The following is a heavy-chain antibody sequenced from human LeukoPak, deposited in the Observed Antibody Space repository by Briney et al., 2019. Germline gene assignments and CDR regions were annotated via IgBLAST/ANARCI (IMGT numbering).Heavy chain of an antibody. CDR2: IYYGGST. CDR1: GGSISSGGYY. D-gene: IGHD2-21*02. CDR3: AGFDCSGDCYSAFDY. Sequence: SETLSLTCTVSGGSISSGGYYWSWIRQHPGKGLEWIGYIYYGGSTYYNPSLKSRVTISVDTSKNQFSLKLSSVTAADTAVYYCAGFDCSGDCYSAFDYWGQGTLVTVSS. V-gene: IGHV4-31*03. J-gene: IGHJ4*02.